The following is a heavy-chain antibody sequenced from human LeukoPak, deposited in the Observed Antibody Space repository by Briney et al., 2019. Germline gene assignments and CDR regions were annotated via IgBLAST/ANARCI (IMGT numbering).Heavy chain of an antibody. J-gene: IGHJ3*01. CDR1: GFTFSSYA. CDR3: ARFHGGNPTNAFDL. V-gene: IGHV3-23*01. CDR2: ISGRDGRT. D-gene: IGHD4-23*01. Sequence: GGSLRLSCAASGFTFSSYAMSWVRQAPGRGLEWVSAISGRDGRTYYTDSVKGRFTVSRDNSKNTLYLQMNSLRAEDTAVYYCARFHGGNPTNAFDLWGQGTMVTVSS.